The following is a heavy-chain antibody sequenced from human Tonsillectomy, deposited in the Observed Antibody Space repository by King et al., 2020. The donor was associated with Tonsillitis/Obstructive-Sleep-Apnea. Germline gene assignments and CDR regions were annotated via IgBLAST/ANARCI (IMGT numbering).Heavy chain of an antibody. CDR1: GYTFISYY. J-gene: IGHJ6*02. D-gene: IGHD2-2*01. CDR3: ATYDYQLPHSEPDYQCYGMDV. CDR2: ISPSGGST. V-gene: IGHV1-46*01. Sequence: QLVQSGAEVKKPGASVKVSCKASGYTFISYYMHWVRQAPGQGLEWMGIISPSGGSTSYAQNFQGRVTMATDTSTSTVYMELSSLRSEDTAVYYCATYDYQLPHSEPDYQCYGMDVWAKGPRSPSP.